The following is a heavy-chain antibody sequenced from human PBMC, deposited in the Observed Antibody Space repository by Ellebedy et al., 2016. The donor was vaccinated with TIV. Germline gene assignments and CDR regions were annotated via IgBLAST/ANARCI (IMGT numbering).Heavy chain of an antibody. Sequence: SVKVSCKASGGNLRSHAISWVRQAPGQGLEWMGRIIPIVGMANYAQKFQGRVTITADISTSTAYMDLSSLRSDDTAVYYCARGATSGFYGGNFDFWGQGTLVTVSS. D-gene: IGHD3-22*01. J-gene: IGHJ4*02. CDR1: GGNLRSHA. V-gene: IGHV1-69*04. CDR2: IIPIVGMA. CDR3: ARGATSGFYGGNFDF.